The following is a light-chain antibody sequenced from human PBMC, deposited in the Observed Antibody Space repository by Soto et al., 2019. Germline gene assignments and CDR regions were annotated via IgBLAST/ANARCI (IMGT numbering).Light chain of an antibody. CDR2: DAS. CDR3: QQYGSSIT. J-gene: IGKJ5*01. CDR1: QSVSSN. V-gene: IGKV3-15*01. Sequence: EIVMTQSPATLSVSPGERATLSCRASQSVSSNFAWYQQKPGQAPRLLIYDASTRATGIPARFSGSGSGTEFTLTISSLQSEDFAVFYCQQYGSSITFGQGTRLEI.